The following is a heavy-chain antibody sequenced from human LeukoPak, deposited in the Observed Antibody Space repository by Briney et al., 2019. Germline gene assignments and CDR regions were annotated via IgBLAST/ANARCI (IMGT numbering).Heavy chain of an antibody. CDR3: ATGPRITMVRGVERAFDI. Sequence: ASVKVSCKVSGYTLTKLSMHWVRQAPGKGLEWMGGFDPEDGETIYAQKFQGRVTMTEDTSTDTAYMELSSLRSEDTAVYYCATGPRITMVRGVERAFDIWGQGTMVTVSS. J-gene: IGHJ3*02. V-gene: IGHV1-24*01. CDR1: GYTLTKLS. CDR2: FDPEDGET. D-gene: IGHD3-10*01.